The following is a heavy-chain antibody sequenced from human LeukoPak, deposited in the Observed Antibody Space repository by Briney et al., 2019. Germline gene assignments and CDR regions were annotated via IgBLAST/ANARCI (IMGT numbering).Heavy chain of an antibody. Sequence: GGSLRLSCAASGFTFSSYGMHWVRQAPGKGLEWVAVISYDGSNKYYADSVKGRFTISRDNSKNTLYLQMNSLRAEDTAVYYCAKEELCSGGSCYLNYYYYYGMDVWGQGTTVTVSS. V-gene: IGHV3-30*18. CDR2: ISYDGSNK. CDR1: GFTFSSYG. D-gene: IGHD2-15*01. CDR3: AKEELCSGGSCYLNYYYYYGMDV. J-gene: IGHJ6*02.